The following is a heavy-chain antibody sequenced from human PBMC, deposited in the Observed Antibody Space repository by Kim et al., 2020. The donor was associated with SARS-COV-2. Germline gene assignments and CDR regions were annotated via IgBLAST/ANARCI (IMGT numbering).Heavy chain of an antibody. D-gene: IGHD2-2*01. J-gene: IGHJ5*02. V-gene: IGHV4-30-2*04. CDR3: ARGGRDIVVVPAANIWFDP. Sequence: SRVTISVDTSKNQFSRKLSSVTAADTAVYYCARGGRDIVVVPAANIWFDPWGQGTLVTVSS.